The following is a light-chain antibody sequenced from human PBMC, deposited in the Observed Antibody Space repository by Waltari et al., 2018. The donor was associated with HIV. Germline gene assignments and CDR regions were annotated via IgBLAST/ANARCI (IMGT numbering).Light chain of an antibody. CDR1: QSFSSSY. CDR3: QQYGSSPRT. Sequence: DIVLTQSPGTLSLSPWERATLSCRASQSFSSSYLAWYQQKPGQAPRLLIYGASSRATGIPDRFSGSGSGTDFTLTISRLEPEDFAVYYCQQYGSSPRTFGQGTKVEIK. V-gene: IGKV3-20*01. J-gene: IGKJ1*01. CDR2: GAS.